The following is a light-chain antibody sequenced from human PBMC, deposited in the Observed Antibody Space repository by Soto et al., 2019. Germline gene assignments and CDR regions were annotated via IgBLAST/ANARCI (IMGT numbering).Light chain of an antibody. CDR3: QQRSNWPRPLT. CDR2: DAS. Sequence: EIVLTQSPATLSLSPGEGATLSCRASQNVSRFLAWYQRRPGQAPRLLIYDASNRASGIPARFTGSGSGTDFSLTISSLEPEDFAVYYCQQRSNWPRPLTFGGGTKVDIK. CDR1: QNVSRF. V-gene: IGKV3-11*01. J-gene: IGKJ4*01.